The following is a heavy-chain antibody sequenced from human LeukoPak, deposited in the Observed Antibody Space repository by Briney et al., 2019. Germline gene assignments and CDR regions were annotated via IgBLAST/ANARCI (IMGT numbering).Heavy chain of an antibody. Sequence: SETLSLTCTVSGYSISSGYFWGWIRQPPGKGLEWIGSFYHSGITYYNPSLKSRVTISVEMSKNQFSLKLSSVTAADTAVYYCAKDIMVRGVDRDAFDIWGQGTMVTVSS. CDR2: FYHSGIT. D-gene: IGHD3-10*01. J-gene: IGHJ3*02. CDR3: AKDIMVRGVDRDAFDI. V-gene: IGHV4-38-2*02. CDR1: GYSISSGYF.